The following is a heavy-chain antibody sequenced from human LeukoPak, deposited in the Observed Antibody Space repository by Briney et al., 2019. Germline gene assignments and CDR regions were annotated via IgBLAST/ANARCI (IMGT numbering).Heavy chain of an antibody. CDR1: GYSFTSYW. V-gene: IGHV5-51*01. D-gene: IGHD3-10*01. J-gene: IGHJ4*02. Sequence: GESLKISCKGSGYSFTSYWIGWVRQMPGKGLEWTGIIYPGDSETRYSPSFQGQVTFSADNSISTAYLQWSSLKASDTAMYYCARQGSSKLTDYWGQGTLVTVSS. CDR3: ARQGSSKLTDY. CDR2: IYPGDSET.